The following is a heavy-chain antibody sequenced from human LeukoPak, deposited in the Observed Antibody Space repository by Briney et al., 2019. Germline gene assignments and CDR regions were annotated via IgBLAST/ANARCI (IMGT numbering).Heavy chain of an antibody. CDR2: LYYSGST. V-gene: IGHV4-39*07. Sequence: SETLSLTCTVSGGSISSSSYYWGWIRQPPGKGLEWIGSLYYSGSTYYNPSLKSRVTISVDTSKNQFSLKLSSVTAADTAVYYCARIYSSSSGEWFDPWGQGTLVTVSS. D-gene: IGHD6-6*01. J-gene: IGHJ5*02. CDR1: GGSISSSSYY. CDR3: ARIYSSSSGEWFDP.